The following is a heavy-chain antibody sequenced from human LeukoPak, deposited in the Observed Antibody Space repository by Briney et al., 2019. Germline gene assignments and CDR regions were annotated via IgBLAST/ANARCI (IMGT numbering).Heavy chain of an antibody. CDR2: IYYSGST. CDR1: GGSISSSSYY. CDR3: ARPGIAARFPFDAFDI. Sequence: SETLSLTCTVSGGSISSSSYYWGWLRQPPGKGLEWIGSIYYSGSTYYNPSLKSRVTISVDTSKNQSSLKLSSVTATDTAVYYCARPGIAARFPFDAFDIWGQGTMVTVSS. D-gene: IGHD6-6*01. J-gene: IGHJ3*02. V-gene: IGHV4-39*01.